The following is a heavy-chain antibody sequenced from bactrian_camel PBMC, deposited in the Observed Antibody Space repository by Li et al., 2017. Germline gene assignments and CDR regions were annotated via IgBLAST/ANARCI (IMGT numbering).Heavy chain of an antibody. V-gene: IGHV3S53*01. Sequence: HVQLVESGGGSVPAGGSLRLTCTASTSAYVAYVYAMAWFRQAPGKQREAVAGISNDAGAAYADSVQGRFTISQHSANTVYLQMDSLVPEDTGMYFCAAKATDCSQWNEYYYFGQGTQVTVS. CDR2: ISNDAGA. D-gene: IGHD3*01. CDR3: AAKATDCSQWNEYYY. J-gene: IGHJ4*01. CDR1: TSAYVAYVYA.